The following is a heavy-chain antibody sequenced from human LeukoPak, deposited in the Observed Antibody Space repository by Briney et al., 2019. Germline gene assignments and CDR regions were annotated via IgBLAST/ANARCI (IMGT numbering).Heavy chain of an antibody. J-gene: IGHJ4*02. CDR3: ARAFGAMVPFDY. CDR2: IYSGGST. CDR1: GLIVSSNH. V-gene: IGHV3-53*05. Sequence: GGSLRLSCVVSGLIVSSNHMSWVRQAPGKGLEWVSVIYSGGSTYYADSVEGRFTISRDNSKNTLYLQMNSLRAEDTAVYYCARAFGAMVPFDYWGQGTLVTVSS. D-gene: IGHD5-18*01.